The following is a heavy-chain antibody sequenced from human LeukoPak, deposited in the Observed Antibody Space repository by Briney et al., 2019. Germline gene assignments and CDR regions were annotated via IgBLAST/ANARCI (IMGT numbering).Heavy chain of an antibody. J-gene: IGHJ4*02. CDR2: ISVHNGNT. CDR3: ARGQRPPNIYFFDY. Sequence: ASVKVSCKASGYTFTSYGLSWVRQAPGQGLEWMGWISVHNGNTNYALKLQGRVTMTTDTSTSTAYMELRSLRSDDTAVYYCARGQRPPNIYFFDYWGQGTLVTVSS. V-gene: IGHV1-18*01. D-gene: IGHD6-25*01. CDR1: GYTFTSYG.